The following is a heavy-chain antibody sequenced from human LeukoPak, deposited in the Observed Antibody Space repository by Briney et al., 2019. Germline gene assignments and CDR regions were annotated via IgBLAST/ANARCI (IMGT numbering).Heavy chain of an antibody. CDR3: ARIRAGYCSSTSCYVEAFDP. D-gene: IGHD2-2*01. J-gene: IGHJ5*02. CDR2: IDWDDDK. Sequence: RESGPALVKPTQTLTLTCTFSGFSLGTRGMCVSWIRQPPGKALEWLSRIDWDDDKYYSTSLKTRLTISKDTSKNQVVLTMTNMDPVDTATYYCARIRAGYCSSTSCYVEAFDPWGQGTLVTVSS. CDR1: GFSLGTRGMC. V-gene: IGHV2-70*11.